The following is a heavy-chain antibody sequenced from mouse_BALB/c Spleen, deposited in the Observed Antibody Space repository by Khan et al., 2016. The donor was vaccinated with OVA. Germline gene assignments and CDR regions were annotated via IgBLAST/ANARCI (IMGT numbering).Heavy chain of an antibody. V-gene: IGHV1-9*01. D-gene: IGHD1-1*01. CDR3: ARGNYYGSTSWFVY. Sequence: VELVESGAELMKPGASVKISCKPTGYTFSSYWIEWVKQRPGHGLEWIGEILPGSNSTNYNERFQGKATITADTSSNTAYMQLSSLTSEDSAIYYCARGNYYGSTSWFVYGGQGTLVTVSA. CDR1: GYTFSSYW. J-gene: IGHJ3*01. CDR2: ILPGSNST.